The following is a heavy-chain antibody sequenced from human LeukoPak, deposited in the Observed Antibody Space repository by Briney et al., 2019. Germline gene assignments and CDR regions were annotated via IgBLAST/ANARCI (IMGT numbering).Heavy chain of an antibody. D-gene: IGHD6-19*01. CDR3: ARVRFGYSSIPFDY. J-gene: IGHJ4*02. V-gene: IGHV3-74*01. CDR1: GFTFSSYW. Sequence: PGGSLRLSCAASGFTFSSYWMRWVRQAPGKGLVWVSRINSDGSSTSYADSVKGRFTISRDNAKNTLYLQMNSLRAEDTAVYYCARVRFGYSSIPFDYWGQGTLVTVSS. CDR2: INSDGSST.